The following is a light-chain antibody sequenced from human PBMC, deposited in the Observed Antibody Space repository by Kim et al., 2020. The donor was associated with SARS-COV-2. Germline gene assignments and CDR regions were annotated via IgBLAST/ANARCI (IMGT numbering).Light chain of an antibody. CDR3: SSYTSSSTLV. J-gene: IGLJ3*02. V-gene: IGLV2-14*04. Sequence: GQSITISCTGTRSDVGGYNDVTWYQQHPGKAPKLMIYDVRKRPSGVANRFSGSKSGNTASLTISGLQAEDEADYYCSSYTSSSTLVFGGGTQLTVL. CDR2: DVR. CDR1: RSDVGGYND.